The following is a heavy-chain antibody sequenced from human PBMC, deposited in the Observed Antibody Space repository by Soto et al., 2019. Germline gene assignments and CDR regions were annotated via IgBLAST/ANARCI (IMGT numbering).Heavy chain of an antibody. D-gene: IGHD5-18*01. V-gene: IGHV4-59*01. J-gene: IGHJ4*02. CDR1: GGSIRSYY. Sequence: SETLSLTCTVSGGSIRSYYWTWIRQPPGKGLEWFGYIFYSGSTFYNPSLKSRVTISIHTSKSQFSLQLTSVTAADTAVYYCARGAADTAMVDSWGQGTLVTVSS. CDR2: IFYSGST. CDR3: ARGAADTAMVDS.